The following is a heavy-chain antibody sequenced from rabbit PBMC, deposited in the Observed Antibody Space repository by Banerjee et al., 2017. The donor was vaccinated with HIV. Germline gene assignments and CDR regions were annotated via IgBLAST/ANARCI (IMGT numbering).Heavy chain of an antibody. D-gene: IGHD2-1*01. CDR2: IYAGSSANT. J-gene: IGHJ3*01. Sequence: QSLEESGGDLVKPGASLTLTCTASGFSFSNTNYMCWVRQAPGKGLEWIACIYAGSSANTYYASWAKGRFTISKTSSTTVTLQMTSLTAADTATYFCARGYDDYDARLDLWGQGTLVTVS. CDR1: GFSFSNTNY. CDR3: ARGYDDYDARLDL. V-gene: IGHV1S40*01.